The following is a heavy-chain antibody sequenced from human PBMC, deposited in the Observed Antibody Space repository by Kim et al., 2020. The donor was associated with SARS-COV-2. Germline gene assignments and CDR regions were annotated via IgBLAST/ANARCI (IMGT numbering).Heavy chain of an antibody. J-gene: IGHJ5*02. Sequence: ASVKVSCKASGYTFTSYAMHWVRQAPGQRLEWMGWINAGNGNTKYSQKFQGRVTITRDTSASTAYMELSSLRSEDTAVYYCARDRRVTTGGGWFDPWGQGTLVTVSS. CDR3: ARDRRVTTGGGWFDP. CDR1: GYTFTSYA. CDR2: INAGNGNT. D-gene: IGHD4-17*01. V-gene: IGHV1-3*01.